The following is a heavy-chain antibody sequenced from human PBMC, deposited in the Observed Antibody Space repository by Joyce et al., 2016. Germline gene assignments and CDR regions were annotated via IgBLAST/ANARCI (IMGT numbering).Heavy chain of an antibody. CDR2: ISGDGSRT. CDR1: GFTFDDYT. V-gene: IGHV3-43*01. J-gene: IGHJ4*02. D-gene: IGHD3-3*01. CDR3: AKDRGGFGVVISSYLDY. Sequence: EVQLVESGGVVVQPGGSLRLSCAASGFTFDDYTLHWVRQAQVKGLEWVSLISGDGSRTYYADYVKGRFTISRENSKNSLYLQMNSRRNEDTALYDCAKDRGGFGVVISSYLDYWGQGTLVTVSS.